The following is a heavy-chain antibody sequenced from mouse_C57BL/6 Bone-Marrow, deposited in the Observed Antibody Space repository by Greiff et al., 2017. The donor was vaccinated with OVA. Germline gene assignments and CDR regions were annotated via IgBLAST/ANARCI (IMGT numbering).Heavy chain of an antibody. D-gene: IGHD2-3*01. CDR1: GFTFSSYG. V-gene: IGHV5-6*01. Sequence: EVQRVESGGDLVKHGGSLKLSCAASGFTFSSYGLSWVRQTPDKRLAWVATISSGGSYTYYPDSVKGRFTISRDNAKNTLYLQMSSLKSEDTAMYYCARPDGNLYYYAMDYWGQGTSVTVSS. CDR2: ISSGGSYT. J-gene: IGHJ4*01. CDR3: ARPDGNLYYYAMDY.